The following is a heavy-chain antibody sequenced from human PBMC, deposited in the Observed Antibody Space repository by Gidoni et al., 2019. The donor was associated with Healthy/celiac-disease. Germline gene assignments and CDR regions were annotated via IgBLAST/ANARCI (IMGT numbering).Heavy chain of an antibody. CDR1: GFTFSSYA. CDR3: AKDRTSYYYGSGSYPTGSNWFDP. J-gene: IGHJ5*02. CDR2: ISGSGGST. D-gene: IGHD3-10*01. V-gene: IGHV3-23*01. Sequence: EVQLLESGGGLVQPGGSLRLSCAASGFTFSSYAMRWVRQAPGKGLEWVSAISGSGGSTYYADSVKGRFTISRDNSKNTLYLQMNSLRAEDTAVYYCAKDRTSYYYGSGSYPTGSNWFDPWGQGTLVTVSS.